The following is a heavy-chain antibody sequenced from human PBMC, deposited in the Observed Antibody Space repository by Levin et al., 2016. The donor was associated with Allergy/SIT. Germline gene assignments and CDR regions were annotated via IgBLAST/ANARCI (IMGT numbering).Heavy chain of an antibody. Sequence: WIRQPPGKGLEWIGEIYHSGSTNYNPSLKSRVTISVDKSKNQFSLKLSSVTAADTAVYYCATLGPPTWGSGTFGYWGQGTLVTVSS. D-gene: IGHD3-10*01. CDR2: IYHSGST. CDR3: ATLGPPTWGSGTFGY. J-gene: IGHJ4*02. V-gene: IGHV4-4*02.